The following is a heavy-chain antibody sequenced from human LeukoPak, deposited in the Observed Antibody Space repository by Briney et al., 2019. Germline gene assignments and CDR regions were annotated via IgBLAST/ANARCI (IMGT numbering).Heavy chain of an antibody. CDR1: GFTFISYS. V-gene: IGHV3-21*01. J-gene: IGHJ4*02. CDR2: ISNSSPNI. D-gene: IGHD3-22*01. Sequence: PGGSLRLSCAASGFTFISYSMNWVRQAPGKGLEWVSSISNSSPNIYYADSVKGRFTISRDSAKDSLFPQMNSLRAEDTAVYYCARALHDSSGYYFDYWGQGALVTVSS. CDR3: ARALHDSSGYYFDY.